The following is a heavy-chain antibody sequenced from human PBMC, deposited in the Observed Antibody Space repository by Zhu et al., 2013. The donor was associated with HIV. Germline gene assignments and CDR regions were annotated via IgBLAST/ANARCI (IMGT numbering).Heavy chain of an antibody. Sequence: QVQLVQSGAEVKRPGASVKVSCKASGYNFMNYDINWVRQAPGQGLEWMGWMNPKSGNTGYAEKFLGRVTLTRNSSITTAYMELRSLRSEDTAIYYCARVLRDSSWHNWFDPVGPREPSSPSRQ. CDR1: GYNFMNYD. CDR3: ARVLRDSSWHNWFDP. J-gene: IGHJ5*02. V-gene: IGHV1-8*01. CDR2: MNPKSGNT. D-gene: IGHD2-21*02.